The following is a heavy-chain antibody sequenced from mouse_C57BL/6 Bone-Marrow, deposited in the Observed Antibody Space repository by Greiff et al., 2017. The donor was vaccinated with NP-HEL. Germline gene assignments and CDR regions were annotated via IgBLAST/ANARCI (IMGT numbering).Heavy chain of an antibody. J-gene: IGHJ4*01. V-gene: IGHV14-4*01. CDR2: IDPENGDT. CDR3: TTPPYYYGSSSYAMDY. Sequence: EVQLQQSGAELVRPGASVKLSCTASGFNIKDDYMHWVKQRPEQGLEWIGWIDPENGDTEYASKFQGKATITADTSSNTAYLQLSSLTSEYTAVYYGTTPPYYYGSSSYAMDYWGQGTSVTVSS. CDR1: GFNIKDDY. D-gene: IGHD1-1*01.